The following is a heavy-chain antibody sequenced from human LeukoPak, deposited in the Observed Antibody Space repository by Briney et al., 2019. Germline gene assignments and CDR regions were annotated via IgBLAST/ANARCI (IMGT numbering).Heavy chain of an antibody. CDR2: ISYDGSNK. CDR1: GFTFSSYA. Sequence: PGRSLRLSCAASGFTFSSYAMHWGRQAPGKGLGWVAVISYDGSNKYYADSVKGRFTISRDNSKNTLYLQMNSLRAEDTAGYFCARDREVATIVYYFDYWGQGTLVTASS. CDR3: ARDREVATIVYYFDY. J-gene: IGHJ4*02. V-gene: IGHV3-30*04. D-gene: IGHD5-12*01.